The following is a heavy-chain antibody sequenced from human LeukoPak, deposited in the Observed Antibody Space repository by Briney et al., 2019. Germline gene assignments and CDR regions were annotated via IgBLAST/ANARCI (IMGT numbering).Heavy chain of an antibody. D-gene: IGHD3/OR15-3a*01. CDR1: GFTLSTYW. CDR2: ITYSSGTK. V-gene: IGHV3-48*02. CDR3: ARGDYYFDY. Sequence: PGGPLRLSCAASGFTLSTYWMHWVRQAPGKGLEWVSYITYSSGTKYYADSVKGRFTISRDNAKNSLYLQMNVLRDEDTAVYYCARGDYYFDYWGQGTLVTVSS. J-gene: IGHJ4*02.